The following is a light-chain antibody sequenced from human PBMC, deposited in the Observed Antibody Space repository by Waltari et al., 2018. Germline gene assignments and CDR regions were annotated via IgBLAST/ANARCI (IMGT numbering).Light chain of an antibody. V-gene: IGLV2-11*01. CDR3: CSYAGSYTVL. J-gene: IGLJ2*01. CDR2: VFF. Sequence: QSALTQPRSVSGSPGQSVTFSCTGTSNDVGGYNHVPWYQPSPGQAPKLMIYVFFNRPPGVPDRFSGPKSGHTASLTISGLQADDEADYYCCSYAGSYTVLFGGWTKLTVL. CDR1: SNDVGGYNH.